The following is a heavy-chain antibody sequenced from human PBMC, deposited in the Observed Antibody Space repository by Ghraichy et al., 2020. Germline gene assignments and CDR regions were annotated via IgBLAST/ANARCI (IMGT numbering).Heavy chain of an antibody. CDR1: GYTFTGYY. J-gene: IGHJ4*02. Sequence: ASVKVSCKASGYTFTGYYMHWVRQAPGQGLEWMGWINPNSGGTNYAQKFQGRVTMTRDTSISTAYMELSRLRSDDTAVYYCARLNYDILTGYDYWGQGTLVTVSS. V-gene: IGHV1-2*02. CDR3: ARLNYDILTGYDY. CDR2: INPNSGGT. D-gene: IGHD3-9*01.